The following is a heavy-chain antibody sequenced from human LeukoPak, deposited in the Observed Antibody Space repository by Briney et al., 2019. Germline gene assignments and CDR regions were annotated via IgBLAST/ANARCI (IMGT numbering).Heavy chain of an antibody. V-gene: IGHV4-34*01. D-gene: IGHD3-10*01. CDR1: DGSISGYY. J-gene: IGHJ4*02. CDR3: ARGWRMYYYGSGSYYSY. Sequence: SETLSLTCAVYDGSISGYYWSWIRQPPGKGLEWTGEINHSGSTNYNPSLKSRVSISVDTSKNQFSLKLSSVTAADTAVYYCARGWRMYYYGSGSYYSYWGQGTLVTVSS. CDR2: INHSGST.